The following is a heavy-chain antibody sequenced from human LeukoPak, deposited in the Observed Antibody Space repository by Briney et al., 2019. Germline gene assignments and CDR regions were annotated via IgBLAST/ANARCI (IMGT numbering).Heavy chain of an antibody. Sequence: SETLSLTCTVSGGSISNSIYSWGWIRQAPGKGLEWIGNIYFSGKTYYNPSLKSRVTISVDTSKNRISLKVTSVTAADTAVYYCAMNVNWGSSAFDIWGQGTMVTVSS. J-gene: IGHJ3*02. CDR3: AMNVNWGSSAFDI. V-gene: IGHV4-39*01. CDR2: IYFSGKT. CDR1: GGSISNSIYS. D-gene: IGHD7-27*01.